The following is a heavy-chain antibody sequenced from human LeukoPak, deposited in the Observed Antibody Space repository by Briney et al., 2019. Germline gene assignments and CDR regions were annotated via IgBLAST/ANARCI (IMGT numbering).Heavy chain of an antibody. D-gene: IGHD6-13*01. CDR3: ARVNIAAAGARWFDP. J-gene: IGHJ5*02. V-gene: IGHV4-34*01. CDR1: GGSFSGYY. Sequence: PSETLSLTCAVYGGSFSGYYWSWIRQPPGKGLEWIGEINHSGSTNYNPSLKGRVTISVDTSKNQFSLKLSSVTAADTAVYHCARVNIAAAGARWFDPWGQGTLVTVSS. CDR2: INHSGST.